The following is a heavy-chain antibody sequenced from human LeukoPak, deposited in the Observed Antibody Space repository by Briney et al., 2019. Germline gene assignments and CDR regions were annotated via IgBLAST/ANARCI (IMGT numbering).Heavy chain of an antibody. CDR1: GGSISSYY. V-gene: IGHV4-59*01. Sequence: SETLSLTCTVSGGSISSYYWSWIRQPPGKGLEWIGYIYYSGSTNYSPSLKSRVTISVDTSKNQFSLKLSSVTAADTAVYYCARVGGGYLTHYFDYWGQGTLVTVSS. D-gene: IGHD1-26*01. J-gene: IGHJ4*02. CDR3: ARVGGGYLTHYFDY. CDR2: IYYSGST.